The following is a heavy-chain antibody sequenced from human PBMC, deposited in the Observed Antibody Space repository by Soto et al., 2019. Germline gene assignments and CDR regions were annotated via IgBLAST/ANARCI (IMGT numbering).Heavy chain of an antibody. Sequence: QVHLVQSGAEVKKSGASVKVSCKGSGYAFTTYGITWVRQAPGQGLEWMGRISAHNGTTNYAQKLQGRVTVTRDTSTSTAYMELRSLRSDDTAVYYCARGRYGDYWGQGALVTVSS. J-gene: IGHJ4*02. D-gene: IGHD1-1*01. CDR1: GYAFTTYG. CDR3: ARGRYGDY. V-gene: IGHV1-18*01. CDR2: ISAHNGTT.